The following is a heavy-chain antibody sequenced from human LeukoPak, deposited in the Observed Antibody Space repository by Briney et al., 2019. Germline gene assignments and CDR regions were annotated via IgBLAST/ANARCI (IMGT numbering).Heavy chain of an antibody. Sequence: SETLSLTCAVYGGSFSGYYWSWIRQPPGKGLEWIGEINHSGSTNYNPSLKSRVTISVDTSKNQFSLKLSSVTAADTAVYYCASGSYSGFYFDYWGQGTLVTVSS. V-gene: IGHV4-34*01. CDR2: INHSGST. J-gene: IGHJ4*02. D-gene: IGHD1-26*01. CDR1: GGSFSGYY. CDR3: ASGSYSGFYFDY.